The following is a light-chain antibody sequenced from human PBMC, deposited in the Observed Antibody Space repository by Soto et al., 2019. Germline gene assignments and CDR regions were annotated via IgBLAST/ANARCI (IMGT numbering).Light chain of an antibody. Sequence: EIVMTQSPATLSVSPGERATLSCRASQSVSSNLAWYQQKPGQAPRLLIYGASTRATGIPARFSGSGSGTKFTLNISSLQSEDFAVYYCQQYNNWPETFGQGTKVEIK. CDR2: GAS. CDR1: QSVSSN. V-gene: IGKV3-15*01. CDR3: QQYNNWPET. J-gene: IGKJ1*01.